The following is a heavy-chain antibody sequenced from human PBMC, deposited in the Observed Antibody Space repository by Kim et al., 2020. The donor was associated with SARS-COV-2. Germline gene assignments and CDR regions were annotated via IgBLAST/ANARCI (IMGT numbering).Heavy chain of an antibody. V-gene: IGHV3-30*02. CDR3: AKTGGYSSGWYRDYFDY. Sequence: VKGRFTISGDNSKNTLYLQMNSLGAEATAVYYCAKTGGYSSGWYRDYFDYWGQGTLVTVSS. J-gene: IGHJ4*02. D-gene: IGHD6-19*01.